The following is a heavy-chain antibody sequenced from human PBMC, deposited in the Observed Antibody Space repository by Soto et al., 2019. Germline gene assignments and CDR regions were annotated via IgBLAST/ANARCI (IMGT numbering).Heavy chain of an antibody. CDR1: RIPFSGYS. CDR2: ISHDGSRI. J-gene: IGHJ4*02. D-gene: IGHD5-18*01. CDR3: ARIGYDYSFGSGFDY. Sequence: GGSLRLCCAASRIPFSGYSMDWVRQAPGKGLEWVSVISHDGSRIFYSDSAKGRFTISRDNTKNTLYLQMNSLRLDDTAVYYCARIGYDYSFGSGFDYWGQGTLVTVS. V-gene: IGHV3-30-3*01.